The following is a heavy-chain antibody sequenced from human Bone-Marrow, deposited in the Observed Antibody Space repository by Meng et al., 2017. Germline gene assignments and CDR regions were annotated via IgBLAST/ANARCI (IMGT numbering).Heavy chain of an antibody. CDR1: GGSISSSSYY. J-gene: IGHJ4*02. CDR2: IYYSGST. Sequence: SETLSLTCTVSGGSISSSSYYWGWIRQPPGKGLEWIGSIYYSGSTYYNPSLKSRVTISVDTSKNQFSLKLSSVTAADTAVYYCARGAPSYPSGWYDYWGQGTLVTVSS. D-gene: IGHD6-19*01. V-gene: IGHV4-39*07. CDR3: ARGAPSYPSGWYDY.